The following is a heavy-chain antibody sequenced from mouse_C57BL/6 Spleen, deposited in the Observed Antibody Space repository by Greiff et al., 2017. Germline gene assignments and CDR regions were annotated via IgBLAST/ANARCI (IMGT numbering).Heavy chain of an antibody. D-gene: IGHD4-1*02. CDR2: LNPSSGST. CDR1: GYTFTSYW. V-gene: IGHV1-7*01. Sequence: VQLQESGAELAKPGASVKLSCKASGYTFTSYWMHWVKPRPGQGLEWIGYLNPSSGSTKYNQKFKDKATLTADKSSSTAYMQLSSLTYEDSAVYYCARCPNWDGFDYWGQGTTLTVSS. CDR3: ARCPNWDGFDY. J-gene: IGHJ2*01.